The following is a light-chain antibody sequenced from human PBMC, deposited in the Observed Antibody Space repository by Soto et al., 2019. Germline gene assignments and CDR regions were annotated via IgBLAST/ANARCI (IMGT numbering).Light chain of an antibody. J-gene: IGKJ2*01. CDR1: QSVSSSY. V-gene: IGKV3-20*01. CDR3: QQYDKWPYT. CDR2: GAS. Sequence: EIVLTQSPGTLSLSPGERATLSCRASQSVSSSYLAWYQQKPGQAPRLLIYGASSRATGTPARFSGSGSGTDFTLTISSLQSEDGATYYCQQYDKWPYTFGQGTKVDIK.